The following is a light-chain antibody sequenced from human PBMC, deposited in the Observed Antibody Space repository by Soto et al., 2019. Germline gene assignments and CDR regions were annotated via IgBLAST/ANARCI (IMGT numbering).Light chain of an antibody. Sequence: QSALTQPASVSGSPGQSITISCTGTSSDVGSYNLVSWYQQHPGKAPKLMIYEGSKRPSGVSNRFSGSKSGNTASLTISGRQAEDETDYYCCSYVGSSTYVFGTGTKLTVL. CDR1: SSDVGSYNL. V-gene: IGLV2-23*01. CDR2: EGS. CDR3: CSYVGSSTYV. J-gene: IGLJ1*01.